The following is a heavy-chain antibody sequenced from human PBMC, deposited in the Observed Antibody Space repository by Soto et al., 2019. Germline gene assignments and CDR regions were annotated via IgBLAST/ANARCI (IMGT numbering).Heavy chain of an antibody. D-gene: IGHD6-13*01. J-gene: IGHJ6*03. V-gene: IGHV4-39*01. CDR1: GGSISSSSYY. Sequence: SETLSLTCTVSGGSISSSSYYWGWIRQPPGKGLEWIGSIYYSGSTYYNPSLKSRVTISVDTSKNQFSLKLSSVTAADTAVYYCASGQSGPIAAAGTAYYYYYMDVWGKGTTVTVSS. CDR3: ASGQSGPIAAAGTAYYYYYMDV. CDR2: IYYSGST.